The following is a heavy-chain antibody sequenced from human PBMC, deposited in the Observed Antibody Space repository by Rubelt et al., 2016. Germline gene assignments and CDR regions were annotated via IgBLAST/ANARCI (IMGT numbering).Heavy chain of an antibody. D-gene: IGHD6-13*01. Sequence: EDGGGVVQPGRSLRLSCAASGFTFSSYGMHWVRQAPGKGLEWVAVISYDGSNKYYADSVKGRFTISRDNSKNTLYLQMNSLRAEDTAVYYCARDFRSSWYGYYYYGMDVWGQGTTVTVSS. CDR1: GFTFSSYG. CDR3: ARDFRSSWYGYYYYGMDV. V-gene: IGHV3-30*19. CDR2: ISYDGSNK. J-gene: IGHJ6*02.